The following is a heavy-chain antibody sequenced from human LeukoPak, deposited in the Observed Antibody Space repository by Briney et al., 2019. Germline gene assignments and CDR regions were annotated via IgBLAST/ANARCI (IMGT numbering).Heavy chain of an antibody. CDR1: GFTFSSYG. Sequence: PGGSLRLSCAASGFTFSSYGMHWVRQAPGKGLEWVAFIRYDGSNKYYADSVKGRFTISRDNSKNTLYLQMNSLRAEDTAVYYCAKDLKRVPAADFDYWGQGTLVTVSS. D-gene: IGHD2-2*01. J-gene: IGHJ4*02. CDR3: AKDLKRVPAADFDY. CDR2: IRYDGSNK. V-gene: IGHV3-30*02.